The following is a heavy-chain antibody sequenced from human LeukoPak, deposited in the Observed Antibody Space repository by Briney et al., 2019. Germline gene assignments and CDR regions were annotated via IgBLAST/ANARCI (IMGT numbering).Heavy chain of an antibody. D-gene: IGHD5-12*01. J-gene: IGHJ3*02. CDR3: ARQDRLSFDI. V-gene: IGHV6-1*01. Sequence: SQTLSLTCAISGDSVSSNNAAWHWIRQSPSRGLEWLGRTYYRSKWYYDYAVSLKSRVTINPDTSKNHFSLQLSSVAPADTAVYFCARQDRLSFDICGQGTMVTVSS. CDR1: GDSVSSNNAA. CDR2: TYYRSKWYY.